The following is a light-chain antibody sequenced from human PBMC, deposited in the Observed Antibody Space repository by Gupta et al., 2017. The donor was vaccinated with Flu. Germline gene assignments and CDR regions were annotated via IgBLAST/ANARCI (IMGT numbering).Light chain of an antibody. CDR2: DDS. J-gene: IGLJ2*01. CDR3: QVWDSSSDRHVV. V-gene: IGLV3-21*02. Sequence: SYVLTQPPSVSVATGQTARITCGGNNIGSKSVHWYQQRPGQAPVLVVYDDSDRPSGIPSRFSGSNSGNTATLTISRVEAGDEADYYCQVWDSSSDRHVVFGGGTKLTVL. CDR1: NIGSKS.